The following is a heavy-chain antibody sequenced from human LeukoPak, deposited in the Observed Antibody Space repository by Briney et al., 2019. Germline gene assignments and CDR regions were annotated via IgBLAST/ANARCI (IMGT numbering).Heavy chain of an antibody. D-gene: IGHD6-13*01. V-gene: IGHV3-9*01. CDR1: GFTFDDDA. CDR2: VGWNSGSI. Sequence: GGSLRLSCAASGFTFDDDAMHWVRQAPGQGLEWVTGVGWNSGSIGYEDSEKGRFTISIDTAKNSLDLQMNSPRDEAAAYYSGAKDIAPGPAAGLPGVYGMDFWGQGTTVTVSS. J-gene: IGHJ6*02. CDR3: AKDIAPGPAAGLPGVYGMDF.